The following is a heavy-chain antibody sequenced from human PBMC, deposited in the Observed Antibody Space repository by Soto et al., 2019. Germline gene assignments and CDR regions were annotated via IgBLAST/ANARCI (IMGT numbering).Heavy chain of an antibody. CDR3: AKRAEYGSGSYYNFDY. CDR1: GLTFSSYA. V-gene: IGHV3-23*01. J-gene: IGHJ4*02. CDR2: ISGSGGST. D-gene: IGHD3-10*01. Sequence: EVQLLESGGGLVQPGGSLRLSCAASGLTFSSYAMSWVRQAPGKGLEWVSAISGSGGSTYYADSVKGRFTISRDNSKNTLYLQMNSLRAEDTAVYYCAKRAEYGSGSYYNFDYWGQGTLVTVSS.